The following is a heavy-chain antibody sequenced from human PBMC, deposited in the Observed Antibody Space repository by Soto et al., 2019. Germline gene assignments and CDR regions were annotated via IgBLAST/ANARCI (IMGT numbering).Heavy chain of an antibody. CDR1: GFTFSSYS. CDR2: ISPNSDRT. V-gene: IGHV3-23*01. CDR3: ARLDPGYCSSTSCRDFGY. Sequence: GGSLRLSCVDSGFTFSSYSMIWVRQAPGKGLEWVSSISPNSDRTYYADSVKGRFSIARDNSKSTLYLQMNSLGAEDTAVYYCARLDPGYCSSTSCRDFGYWGQGTLVTVSS. J-gene: IGHJ4*02. D-gene: IGHD2-2*01.